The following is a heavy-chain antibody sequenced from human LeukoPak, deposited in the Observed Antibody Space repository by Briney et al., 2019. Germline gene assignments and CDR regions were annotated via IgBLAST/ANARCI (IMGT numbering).Heavy chain of an antibody. Sequence: GESLRISCNGSGYSFTSYWIGWVRQMPGKGLEWMGIIYPGDSDTRYSPSFQGQVTISADKSISTAYLQWSSLKASDTAMYYCARHEGSSSWMIDYWGQGTLVTVSS. CDR2: IYPGDSDT. CDR3: ARHEGSSSWMIDY. V-gene: IGHV5-51*01. D-gene: IGHD6-13*01. J-gene: IGHJ4*02. CDR1: GYSFTSYW.